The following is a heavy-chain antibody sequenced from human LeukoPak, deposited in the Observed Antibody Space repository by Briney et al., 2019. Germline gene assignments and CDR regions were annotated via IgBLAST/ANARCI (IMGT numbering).Heavy chain of an antibody. Sequence: ASVKVSFKASGGTFSSYAISWVRQAPGQGLEWMGRIIPILGIANYAQKFQGRVTITADKSTSTAYMELSSLRSEDTAVYYCATPMTTVTKGAFDIWGQGTMVTVSS. V-gene: IGHV1-69*04. J-gene: IGHJ3*02. CDR3: ATPMTTVTKGAFDI. D-gene: IGHD4-17*01. CDR1: GGTFSSYA. CDR2: IIPILGIA.